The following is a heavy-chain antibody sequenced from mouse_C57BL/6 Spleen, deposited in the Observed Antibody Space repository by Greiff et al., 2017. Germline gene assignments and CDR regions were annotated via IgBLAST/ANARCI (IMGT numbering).Heavy chain of an antibody. CDR1: GYAFSSSW. J-gene: IGHJ4*01. CDR3: ARPEDYAMGY. Sequence: VQLKQSGPELVKPGASVKISCKASGYAFSSSWMNWVKQRPGKGLEWIGRIYPGDGDTNYNGKFKGKATLTADKSSSTAYMQLSSLTSADSAVYFCARPEDYAMGYWGQGTSVTVSS. V-gene: IGHV1-82*01. CDR2: IYPGDGDT.